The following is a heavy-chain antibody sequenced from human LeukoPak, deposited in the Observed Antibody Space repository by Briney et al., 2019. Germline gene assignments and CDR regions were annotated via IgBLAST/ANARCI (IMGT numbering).Heavy chain of an antibody. D-gene: IGHD3-10*01. V-gene: IGHV3-15*01. Sequence: GGSLRLSCAASGFIISNDWMSWVRQAPGKGLEWVARVKSRSAGETTDYAAPVKGRFNISRDDSKNTLYLQMNSLKTEDTAVYYCTLIQGWGSGTYYRDFWGQGTLVTVSS. CDR2: VKSRSAGETT. J-gene: IGHJ4*02. CDR3: TLIQGWGSGTYYRDF. CDR1: GFIISNDW.